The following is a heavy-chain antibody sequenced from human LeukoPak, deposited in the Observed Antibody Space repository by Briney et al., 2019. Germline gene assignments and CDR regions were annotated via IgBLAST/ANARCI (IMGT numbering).Heavy chain of an antibody. D-gene: IGHD3-22*01. CDR3: AKDPSIVVVMADY. CDR2: ISSSGSTI. J-gene: IGHJ4*02. CDR1: GFTFSDYY. Sequence: GGSLRLSCAASGFTFSDYYMSWIRQAPGKGLEWVSYISSSGSTIYYADSVKGRFTISRDNSKNTLYLQMNSLRAEDTAVYYCAKDPSIVVVMADYWGQETLVTVSS. V-gene: IGHV3-11*01.